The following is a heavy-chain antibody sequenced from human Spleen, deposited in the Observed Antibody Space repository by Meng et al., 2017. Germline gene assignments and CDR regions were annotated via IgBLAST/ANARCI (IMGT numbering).Heavy chain of an antibody. D-gene: IGHD2-2*01. CDR3: ASSCPSSRCYGGFDP. CDR1: GLTLRTYA. Sequence: GGGLDQPGGSRKPSCAASGLTLRTYAMHWVRQAPGKGLEYVSGISSDGGTTYYAASVKGRFSVSRDNSKNTLYLQMGSLRTEDTAVYYCASSCPSSRCYGGFDPWGQGTLVTVSS. V-gene: IGHV3-64*07. J-gene: IGHJ5*02. CDR2: ISSDGGTT.